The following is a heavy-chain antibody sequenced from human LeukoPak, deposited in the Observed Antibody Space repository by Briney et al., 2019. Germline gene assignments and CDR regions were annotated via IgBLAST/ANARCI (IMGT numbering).Heavy chain of an antibody. CDR1: GVIISSYA. Sequence: GGSLRLSCAASGVIISSYAMSWVRQAPGKGLEWVSAINGRGDNTYYADFVKGRFTISRDNSKSTVYLQMNRLRTEDTAVYYCAKDRVSPGFNWFDPWGQGTLVTVPS. CDR3: AKDRVSPGFNWFDP. CDR2: INGRGDNT. J-gene: IGHJ5*02. V-gene: IGHV3-23*01. D-gene: IGHD2/OR15-2a*01.